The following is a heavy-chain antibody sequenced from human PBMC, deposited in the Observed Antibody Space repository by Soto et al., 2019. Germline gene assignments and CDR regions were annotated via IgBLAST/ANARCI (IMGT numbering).Heavy chain of an antibody. D-gene: IGHD3-10*01. CDR2: IDEYGSTI. CDR1: GFTFSSYW. J-gene: IGHJ4*02. CDR3: TRDIGGKGAY. Sequence: EVQLVESGGGLVQPGGSLRLSCAASGFTFSSYWMHWVRQVPGKGLLWVSRIDEYGSTIKYADSVKGRFTISRDNARNTLYLEMNSLRAEDTALYYCTRDIGGKGAYWGPGTLVTVSS. V-gene: IGHV3-74*01.